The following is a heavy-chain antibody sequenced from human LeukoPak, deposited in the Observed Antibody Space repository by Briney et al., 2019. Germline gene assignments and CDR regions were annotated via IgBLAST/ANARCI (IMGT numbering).Heavy chain of an antibody. CDR3: ARVGEYYDFWSGYWAYYYMDV. CDR1: GFTFSSYG. V-gene: IGHV3-30*02. J-gene: IGHJ6*03. CDR2: IRYDGSNK. D-gene: IGHD3-3*01. Sequence: GGSLRLSCAASGFTFSSYGMHWVRQAPGKGLEGVAFIRYDGSNKYYADSVKGRFTISRDNAKNSLYLQMNSLRAEDTAVYYCARVGEYYDFWSGYWAYYYMDVWGKGTTVTVSS.